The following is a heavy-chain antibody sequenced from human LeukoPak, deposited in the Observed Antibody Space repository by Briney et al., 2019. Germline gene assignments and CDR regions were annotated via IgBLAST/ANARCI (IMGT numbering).Heavy chain of an antibody. V-gene: IGHV3-30*18. CDR3: AKSSLVVVGATGYLDY. CDR1: GFIFSSYA. Sequence: GGSLRLSCAASGFIFSSYAMHWVRQAPGKGLEWVAVISYDGSNKYYADSVKGRFTISRDNSKNQLYLQMNSLRAEDTALYYCAKSSLVVVGATGYLDYWGQGTLVTVSS. CDR2: ISYDGSNK. D-gene: IGHD1-26*01. J-gene: IGHJ4*02.